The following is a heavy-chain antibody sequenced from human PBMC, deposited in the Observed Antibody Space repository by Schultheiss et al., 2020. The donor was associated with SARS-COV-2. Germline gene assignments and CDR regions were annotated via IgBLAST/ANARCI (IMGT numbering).Heavy chain of an antibody. Sequence: SETLSLTCSVSGASMTHYYWSWIRQAPGKGLEWIGYIDFRGRSDYNPSLKSRVALSLDTSKNQFSLTLNSVTAADTAFYYCARDAGGSYGPYFDSWGQGTLVTVSS. CDR3: ARDAGGSYGPYFDS. CDR1: GASMTHYY. D-gene: IGHD1-26*01. CDR2: IDFRGRS. V-gene: IGHV4-59*01. J-gene: IGHJ4*02.